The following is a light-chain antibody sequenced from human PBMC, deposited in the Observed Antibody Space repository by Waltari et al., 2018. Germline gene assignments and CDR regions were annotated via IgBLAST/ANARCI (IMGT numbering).Light chain of an antibody. CDR3: QQTYSTPWYT. V-gene: IGKV1-39*01. J-gene: IGKJ2*01. CDR1: QSISSY. Sequence: DIQMTQSPSSLSASVGDRVPIPCRATQSISSYLNWYQQKPGKAPKLLIYAAFSLQSGVPSRFSGGGSGTDFTLTISSLQPEDFATYYCQQTYSTPWYTFGQGTKLEIK. CDR2: AAF.